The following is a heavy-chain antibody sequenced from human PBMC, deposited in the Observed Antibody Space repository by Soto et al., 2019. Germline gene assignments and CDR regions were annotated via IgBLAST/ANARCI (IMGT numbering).Heavy chain of an antibody. CDR1: GYTFTTYG. D-gene: IGHD6-13*01. CDR3: ARAAPGSSWYDPGSFDY. Sequence: QVQLVQSGAEVKKPGASVKVSCKASGYTFTTYGISWVRQAPGQGLEWMGWINVYKGNTNYAQKRQGRVTMTTDTSTSTAYMEQRGLRSDDTPVYYCARAAPGSSWYDPGSFDYWGQGTLVTVSS. CDR2: INVYKGNT. V-gene: IGHV1-18*01. J-gene: IGHJ4*02.